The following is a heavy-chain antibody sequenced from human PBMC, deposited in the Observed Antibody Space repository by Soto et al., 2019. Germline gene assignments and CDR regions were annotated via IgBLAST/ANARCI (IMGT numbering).Heavy chain of an antibody. CDR2: IYYSGST. V-gene: IGHV4-30-4*01. D-gene: IGHD5-12*01. Sequence: SETLSLTCTVSGGSISSGDSYWSWIRQPPGKGLEWIGYIYYSGSTYYNPSLKSRVTISVDTSKNQFSLKLSSVTAADTAVYYCARDRGGYERIDYWGQGTLVTVSS. J-gene: IGHJ4*02. CDR3: ARDRGGYERIDY. CDR1: GGSISSGDSY.